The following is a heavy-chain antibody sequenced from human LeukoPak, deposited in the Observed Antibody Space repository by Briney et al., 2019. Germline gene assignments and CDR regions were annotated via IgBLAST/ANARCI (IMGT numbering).Heavy chain of an antibody. J-gene: IGHJ4*02. CDR1: GFTFTTYG. CDR2: IQNDEIDK. D-gene: IGHD4-17*01. CDR3: ARDYGDYFDY. V-gene: IGHV3-30*02. Sequence: GGSLRLSCAASGFTFTTYGMHWVRQAPGKWLEWVAFIQNDEIDKFYADSVKGRFTISRDNSKITLYLQMNSLRAEDTAVYYCARDYGDYFDYWGQGTLVTVSS.